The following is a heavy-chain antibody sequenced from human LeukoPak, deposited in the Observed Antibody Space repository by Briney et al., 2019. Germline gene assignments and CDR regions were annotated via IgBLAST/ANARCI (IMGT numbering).Heavy chain of an antibody. V-gene: IGHV3-7*01. CDR2: IKQDGSEK. J-gene: IGHJ4*02. Sequence: GGSLRLSCTASGFAFSSYWMSWVRQVPGKGSEWVANIKQDGSEKYYVDSVKGRFTISRDNAKNSLYLQMNSLRAEDTAVYYCARDRRRTYFDYWGQGTLVTVSS. CDR3: ARDRRRTYFDY. CDR1: GFAFSSYW.